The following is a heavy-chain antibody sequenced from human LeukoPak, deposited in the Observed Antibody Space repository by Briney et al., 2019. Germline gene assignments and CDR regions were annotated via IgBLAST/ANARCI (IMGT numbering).Heavy chain of an antibody. CDR3: ARVGGFYDYWSAYPYYFDY. V-gene: IGHV4-59*11. J-gene: IGHJ4*02. D-gene: IGHD3-3*01. CDR1: GGSISSHY. Sequence: SETLSLTCTVSGGSISSHYWSWIRQPTGKRLEWIGYIYYSGNTDYNPSLNSRVTIPIDTSRTQFSLRLRSVTAADSAVYYCARVGGFYDYWSAYPYYFDYWGPGTLVTVSS. CDR2: IYYSGNT.